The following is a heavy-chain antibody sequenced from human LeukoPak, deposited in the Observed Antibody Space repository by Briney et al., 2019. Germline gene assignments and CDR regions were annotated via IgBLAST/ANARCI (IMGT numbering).Heavy chain of an antibody. V-gene: IGHV4-30-2*01. D-gene: IGHD3-3*01. Sequence: PSETLSLTCTVSGGSISSGGYYWSWIRQPPGKGLEWIGYIYHSGSTYYNPSLKSRVTISVDRSKNQFSLKLSSVTAADTAVYYCARGPGIRFLEWLYWGQGTLVTVSS. CDR1: GGSISSGGYY. CDR3: ARGPGIRFLEWLY. CDR2: IYHSGST. J-gene: IGHJ4*02.